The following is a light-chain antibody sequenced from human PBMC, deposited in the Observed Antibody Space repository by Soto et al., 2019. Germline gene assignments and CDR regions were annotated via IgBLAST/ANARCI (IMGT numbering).Light chain of an antibody. Sequence: EIVLTQSPGTLSLSPGERATLSCRASQSVSNNYLACYQQKPGXXXXXXXXXXXXSXTGIPDRFSGSGSGTDFTLTISRLEPEDFAVYYCQQYGSSGTFGQGTKVDIK. J-gene: IGKJ1*01. CDR1: QSVSNNY. CDR3: QQYGSSGT. CDR2: XXX. V-gene: IGKV3-20*01.